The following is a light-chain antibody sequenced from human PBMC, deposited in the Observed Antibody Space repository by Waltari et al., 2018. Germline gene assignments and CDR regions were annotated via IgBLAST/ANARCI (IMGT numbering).Light chain of an antibody. Sequence: DIQMTQSPSTLSASIGDRVTIPCRASQSLSNWLAWYQQKPGKAPKLLIYGASSLESGVPSRFSGSGYGTEFTLTISSLQPDDFATYYCQQYNTYSRTFGQGTTVEVK. J-gene: IGKJ1*01. CDR3: QQYNTYSRT. V-gene: IGKV1-5*01. CDR1: QSLSNW. CDR2: GAS.